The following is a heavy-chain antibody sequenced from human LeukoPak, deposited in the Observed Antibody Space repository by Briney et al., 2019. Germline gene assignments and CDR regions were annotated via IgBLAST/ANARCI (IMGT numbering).Heavy chain of an antibody. J-gene: IGHJ5*02. CDR2: IYYNGNT. V-gene: IGHV4-39*01. CDR3: ARLNSYYYGSGTPMGWFNP. CDR1: GASISSSSYY. D-gene: IGHD3-10*01. Sequence: SETLSLTCTVSGASISSSSYYWGWTRQPPGKGLEWIGNIYYNGNTYYNPSLTSRLTISMDTSKTQFSLKLRSATAADTAVYYCARLNSYYYGSGTPMGWFNPWGQGTQVTVSS.